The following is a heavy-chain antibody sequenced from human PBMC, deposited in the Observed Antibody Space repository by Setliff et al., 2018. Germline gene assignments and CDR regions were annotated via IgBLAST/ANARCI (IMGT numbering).Heavy chain of an antibody. CDR2: INPGGGST. D-gene: IGHD3-22*01. CDR1: GYTFTNHY. V-gene: IGHV1-46*01. J-gene: IGHJ4*02. CDR3: ARGYYDSYARYYVVGDY. Sequence: ASVKVSCKASGYTFTNHYMHWVRQAPGQGLEWMGMINPGGGSTTYAQKFQGRVTMTRDTSTSTVYMELSSLRTEDTAVYYCARGYYDSYARYYVVGDYWGQGTPVAVSS.